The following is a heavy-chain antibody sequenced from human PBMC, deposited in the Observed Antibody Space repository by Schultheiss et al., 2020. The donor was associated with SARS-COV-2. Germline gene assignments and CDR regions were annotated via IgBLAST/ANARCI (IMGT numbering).Heavy chain of an antibody. CDR1: GFTFSSYA. V-gene: IGHV3-23*01. CDR3: AKREYSYGPAHY. Sequence: GESLKISCAASGFTFSSYAMSWVRQAPGKGLEWVSAISGSGGSTYYADSVKGRFTISRDNSKNTLYLQMNSLRAEDTAVYYCAKREYSYGPAHYWGQGTLVTVSS. J-gene: IGHJ4*02. CDR2: ISGSGGST. D-gene: IGHD5-18*01.